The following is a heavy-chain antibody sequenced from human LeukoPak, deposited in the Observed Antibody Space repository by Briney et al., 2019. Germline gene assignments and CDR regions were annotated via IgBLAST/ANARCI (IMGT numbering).Heavy chain of an antibody. D-gene: IGHD6-25*01. Sequence: SETLSLTCTVSGGSISSYYWSWIRQPPGKGLEWIGYIYYSGSTNYNPSLKSRVTISVDTSKNQFSLKLSSVTAADTAAYYCARRVSGYFDYWGQGTLVTVSS. J-gene: IGHJ4*02. V-gene: IGHV4-59*08. CDR3: ARRVSGYFDY. CDR2: IYYSGST. CDR1: GGSISSYY.